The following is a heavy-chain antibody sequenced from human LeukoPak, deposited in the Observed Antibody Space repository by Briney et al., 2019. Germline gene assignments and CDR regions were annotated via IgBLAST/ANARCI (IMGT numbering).Heavy chain of an antibody. V-gene: IGHV4-39*01. CDR1: SGSISSSSYY. Sequence: SETLSLTCTVSSGSISSSSYYWGWIRQPPGKGLEWIGSIYYSGSTYYNPSLKSRVTISVDTSKNQFSLKLSSVTAADTAVYYCARLRATPYYYYYMDVWGKGTTVTVSS. CDR2: IYYSGST. D-gene: IGHD2-15*01. J-gene: IGHJ6*03. CDR3: ARLRATPYYYYYMDV.